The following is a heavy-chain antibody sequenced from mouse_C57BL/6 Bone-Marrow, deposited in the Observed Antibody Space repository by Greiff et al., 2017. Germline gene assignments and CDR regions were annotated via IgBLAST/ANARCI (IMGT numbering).Heavy chain of an antibody. V-gene: IGHV5-6*01. Sequence: EVQRVESGGDLVKPGGSLQLSCAASGFTFSSYGMSWVRQTPDKRLEWVATISSGGSYTYYPDSVKGRFTISRDNAKNTLYLQMSSLKSEDTAMYYCARRGRTGFAYWGQGTLVTVSA. J-gene: IGHJ3*01. CDR2: ISSGGSYT. CDR1: GFTFSSYG. CDR3: ARRGRTGFAY.